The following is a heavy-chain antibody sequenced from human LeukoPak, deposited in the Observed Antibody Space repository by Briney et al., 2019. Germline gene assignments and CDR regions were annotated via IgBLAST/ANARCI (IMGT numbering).Heavy chain of an antibody. Sequence: SVKVSCKASGGTFSTFAINWVRQAPGQGLEWMGRIIPILRQSNSAQKFQGTVSITADEFTNTAYMELSSLRSDDTAVYYCARVFKSDSNYYDSSYWFDPWGQGTLVTVSS. CDR3: ARVFKSDSNYYDSSYWFDP. J-gene: IGHJ5*02. V-gene: IGHV1-69*11. CDR2: IIPILRQS. D-gene: IGHD3-22*01. CDR1: GGTFSTFA.